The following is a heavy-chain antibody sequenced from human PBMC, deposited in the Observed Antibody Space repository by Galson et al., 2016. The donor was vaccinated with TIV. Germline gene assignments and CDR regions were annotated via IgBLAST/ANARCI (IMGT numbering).Heavy chain of an antibody. Sequence: SVKVSCKASGGTFSSYGISWVRQAPGQGLEWMGGINPVFGIPNYAQKFQGRVTITADESTSTAYMELSSLRSEDTAVYYCARNLQGSSKGFDYWGQGTLVAVSS. D-gene: IGHD3-10*01. J-gene: IGHJ4*02. CDR2: INPVFGIP. CDR3: ARNLQGSSKGFDY. V-gene: IGHV1-69*13. CDR1: GGTFSSYG.